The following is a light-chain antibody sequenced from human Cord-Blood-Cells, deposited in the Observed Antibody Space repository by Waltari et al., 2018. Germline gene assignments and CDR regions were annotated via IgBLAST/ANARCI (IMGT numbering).Light chain of an antibody. CDR3: AAWDDSLSGWV. Sequence: QSVLTQPPSASGTPGQRVTISCSGSSSNIGSNYVYWYQQLPGTAPKLLIYRNKPRPSGFPDRFSCSKSGTSASLAISGLRSEDEADYYCAAWDDSLSGWVFGGGTKLTVL. J-gene: IGLJ3*02. CDR1: SSNIGSNY. V-gene: IGLV1-47*01. CDR2: RNK.